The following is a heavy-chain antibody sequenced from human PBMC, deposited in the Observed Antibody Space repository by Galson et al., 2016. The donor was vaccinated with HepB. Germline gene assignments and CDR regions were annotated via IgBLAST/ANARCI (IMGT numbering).Heavy chain of an antibody. CDR1: GGPISGTY. Sequence: ETLSLTCSVSGGPISGTYWSWTRQPPGKGLEWIAYMRDSGNTNYNPSLKSRVTISVDTSINQFSLRLSSVTAGDTAVYYCARSGGSAGMHWGQGTLVTVSS. V-gene: IGHV4-59*08. CDR3: ARSGGSAGMH. J-gene: IGHJ1*01. CDR2: MRDSGNT. D-gene: IGHD3-16*01.